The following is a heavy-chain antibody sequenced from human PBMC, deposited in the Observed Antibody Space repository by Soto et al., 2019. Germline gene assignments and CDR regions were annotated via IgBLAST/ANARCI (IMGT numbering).Heavy chain of an antibody. CDR1: GFTFSSYG. CDR2: IWYDGSNK. Sequence: GGSLRLSCAASGFTFSSYGMHWVRQAPGKGLEWVAVIWYDGSNKYYADSVKGRFTISRDNSKNTLYLQMNSLRAEDTAVYYCARDNLSEYSGYDVGVEDIWGQGTMVTVSS. D-gene: IGHD5-12*01. J-gene: IGHJ3*02. CDR3: ARDNLSEYSGYDVGVEDI. V-gene: IGHV3-33*01.